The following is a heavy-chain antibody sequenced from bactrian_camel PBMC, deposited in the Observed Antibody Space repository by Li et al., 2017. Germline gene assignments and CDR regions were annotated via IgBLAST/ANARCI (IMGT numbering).Heavy chain of an antibody. CDR2: LYTDGIT. J-gene: IGHJ6*01. V-gene: IGHV3-2*01. CDR1: GFTFGEFY. Sequence: HVQLVESGGGLVQPGGSLRLSCATSGFTFGEFYMSWVRQAPGKGLEWVANLYTDGITHYADSVKGRFTISKDNAKSTLYLQMNSLKPEDTAVYFCAAVSGYWGQGTQVTVS. CDR3: AAVSGY.